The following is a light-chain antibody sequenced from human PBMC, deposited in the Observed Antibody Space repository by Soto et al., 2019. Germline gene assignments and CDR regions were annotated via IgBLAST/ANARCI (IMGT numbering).Light chain of an antibody. Sequence: DIQMTQSPSARSASVGDRVTITCRASQRVSSCLAWCQQKPGKAPKLLLYDASSLESGVPSRFSGSGSGTEFTLTLGSLQPDDLATYYCQHYYFYWTFGQGTKVDIK. CDR2: DAS. CDR1: QRVSSC. CDR3: QHYYFYWT. J-gene: IGKJ1*01. V-gene: IGKV1-5*01.